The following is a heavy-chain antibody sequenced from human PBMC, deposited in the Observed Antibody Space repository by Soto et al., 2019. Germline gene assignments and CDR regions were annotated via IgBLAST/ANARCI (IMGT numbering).Heavy chain of an antibody. D-gene: IGHD3-16*01. CDR1: GYSFTTHC. CDR2: SCRDDSDT. V-gene: IGHV5-51*01. J-gene: IGHJ4*02. CDR3: ARLADTSTLGGFYFDY. Sequence: PGESLKISCKASGYSFTTHCIAWVRQMPGKGLEWMGTSCRDDSDTSYSPSFQGQVTILADKSIATTYLHWSSLKAPDTAMYFCARLADTSTLGGFYFDYWGQGTRVTVSS.